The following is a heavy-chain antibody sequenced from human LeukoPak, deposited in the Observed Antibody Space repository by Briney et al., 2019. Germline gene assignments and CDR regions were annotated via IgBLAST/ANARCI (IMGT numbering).Heavy chain of an antibody. CDR2: IISSSNFM. CDR1: RFTLSYYS. V-gene: IGHV3-21*01. CDR3: ATRYYSNSPSDP. Sequence: PGGSLRLSCAASRFTLSYYSMNWVRQAPGKGLEWVSSIISSSNFMSYADSVKGRFTISRDNAKNSLYLQMNSLRAEDTAVYFCATRYYSNSPSDPWDQGTLVTVSS. J-gene: IGHJ5*02. D-gene: IGHD3-10*01.